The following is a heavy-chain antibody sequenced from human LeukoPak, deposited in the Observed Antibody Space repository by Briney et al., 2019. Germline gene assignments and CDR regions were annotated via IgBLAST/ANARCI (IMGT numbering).Heavy chain of an antibody. J-gene: IGHJ3*02. CDR2: INERGSST. Sequence: GGSLRLSCAASGFTFSSSWLHWVRQAPGKGLVWVSRINERGSSTSYADSVKGRFTISRDNSKNTLYLQMNSLRAEDTAVYYCAREVRPRDAFDIWGQGTMVTVSS. V-gene: IGHV3-74*01. CDR1: GFTFSSSW. D-gene: IGHD3-22*01. CDR3: AREVRPRDAFDI.